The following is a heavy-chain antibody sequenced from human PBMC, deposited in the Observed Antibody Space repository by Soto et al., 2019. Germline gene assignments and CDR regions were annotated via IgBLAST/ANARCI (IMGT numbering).Heavy chain of an antibody. V-gene: IGHV1-18*01. Sequence: ASVKVSCKASGYTFSGYGISWVRQAPGQGLEWMGWINPNNGNTNYAQNFQGRVTVTTDTSTSTAYLELRSLRSDDTAVYYCAKGERFAPGSPRSSDIWGQGTTVTVSS. CDR1: GYTFSGYG. D-gene: IGHD1-26*01. J-gene: IGHJ3*02. CDR3: AKGERFAPGSPRSSDI. CDR2: INPNNGNT.